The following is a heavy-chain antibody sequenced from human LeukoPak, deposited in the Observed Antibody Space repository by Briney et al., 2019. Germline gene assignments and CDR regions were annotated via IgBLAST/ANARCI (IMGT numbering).Heavy chain of an antibody. CDR2: INHRGSI. CDR3: ARRKSDRSSWFPGISNYFDY. CDR1: GGSFSGYY. V-gene: IGHV4-34*01. J-gene: IGHJ4*02. Sequence: SETLSLTCAVYGGSFSGYYWSWIRQPPGKGLEWIGEINHRGSINYNPSLKSRVTISVDTSKNQFSLKLSSVTAADTAVYYCARRKSDRSSWFPGISNYFDYWGQGALVTVSS. D-gene: IGHD6-13*01.